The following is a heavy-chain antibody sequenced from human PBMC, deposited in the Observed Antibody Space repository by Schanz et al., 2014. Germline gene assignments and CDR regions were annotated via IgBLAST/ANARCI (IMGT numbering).Heavy chain of an antibody. Sequence: QVQLLQSGAEVKKPGASMKVSCKASGYTFTTYYMLWVRQAPGQGLEWMGIINPSGGSTRYGQKFQGRITVTTDTSTGTAYMELRSLRSDDTAVYYCARDRRRYCSTASCLHDNWFDPWGQGTLVIVSS. CDR2: INPSGGST. V-gene: IGHV1-46*01. J-gene: IGHJ5*02. CDR3: ARDRRRYCSTASCLHDNWFDP. D-gene: IGHD2-2*01. CDR1: GYTFTTYY.